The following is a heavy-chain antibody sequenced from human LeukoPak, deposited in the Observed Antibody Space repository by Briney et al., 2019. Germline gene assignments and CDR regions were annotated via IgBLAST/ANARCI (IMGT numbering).Heavy chain of an antibody. CDR2: IYYSGST. V-gene: IGHV4-59*01. J-gene: IGHJ3*02. Sequence: SEALSLTCTVSGDSISRYYWSWIRQPPGKGLEWIGYIYYSGSTNYNPSVKSRVTISVDTSKNQFSLRLSSVTAADTAVYYCTRSWLPLDAFDIWGQGTMVTVSS. CDR3: TRSWLPLDAFDI. D-gene: IGHD5-24*01. CDR1: GDSISRYY.